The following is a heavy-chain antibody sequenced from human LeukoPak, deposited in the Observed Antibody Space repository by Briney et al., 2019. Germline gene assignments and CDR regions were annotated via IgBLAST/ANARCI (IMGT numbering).Heavy chain of an antibody. CDR2: INPNSGGT. CDR1: GYTFTGYY. D-gene: IGHD4-17*01. V-gene: IGHV1-2*02. J-gene: IGHJ4*02. Sequence: ASVKVSCKASGYTFTGYYMHWVRQAPGQGLEWMGWINPNSGGTNYAQKFQGRVTMTRDASISTAYMELSRLRSDDTAVYYCARGGYTVTKGFDYWGQGTLVTVSS. CDR3: ARGGYTVTKGFDY.